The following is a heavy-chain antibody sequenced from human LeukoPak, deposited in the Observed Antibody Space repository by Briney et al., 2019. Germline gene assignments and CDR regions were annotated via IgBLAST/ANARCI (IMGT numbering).Heavy chain of an antibody. D-gene: IGHD5-18*01. V-gene: IGHV5-51*01. J-gene: IGHJ6*03. CDR2: IYPGGSDT. CDR1: GYSFTSYW. Sequence: GESLKISCKGSGYSFTSYWIGWVRQMPGKGLEWMGIIYPGGSDTRYSPSFQGQVTISADKSISTAYLQWSSLKASDTAMYYCVRAGQPGGYSYDGQSRYYYYYYMDVWGKGTTVTVSS. CDR3: VRAGQPGGYSYDGQSRYYYYYYMDV.